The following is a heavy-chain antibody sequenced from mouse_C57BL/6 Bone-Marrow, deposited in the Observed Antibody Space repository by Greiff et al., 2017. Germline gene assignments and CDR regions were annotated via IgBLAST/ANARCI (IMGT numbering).Heavy chain of an antibody. V-gene: IGHV14-4*01. CDR2: IDPENGDT. D-gene: IGHD1-1*01. CDR3: TFITTVPGDY. Sequence: EVQLQQSGAELVRPGASVKLSCTASGFNIKDDYMHWVKQRPEQGLEWFGWIDPENGDTEYASKFKGQATITADTASNTAYLQLSSLISEDTAVYYCTFITTVPGDYWGQGTTLTVSS. CDR1: GFNIKDDY. J-gene: IGHJ2*01.